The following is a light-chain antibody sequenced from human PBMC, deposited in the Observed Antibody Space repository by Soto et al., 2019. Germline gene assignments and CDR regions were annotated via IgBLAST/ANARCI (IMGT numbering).Light chain of an antibody. CDR2: EIR. V-gene: IGLV2-14*01. CDR3: TSYETSNAYV. Sequence: QSALTQPASVSGSPGQSVTIFCTGSSTDVGGYNFFSCYQQHAGKAPKLMIYEIRKRPSGADNRFSGSKSGNTASLTISVLQAEDEDDYYGTSYETSNAYVFGAGTKLTVL. CDR1: STDVGGYNF. J-gene: IGLJ1*01.